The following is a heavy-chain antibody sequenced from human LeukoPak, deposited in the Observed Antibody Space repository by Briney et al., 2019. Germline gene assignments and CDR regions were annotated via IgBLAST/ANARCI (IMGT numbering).Heavy chain of an antibody. CDR3: ARLLIQGGRNYYYYMDV. CDR2: IYPDDSDT. CDR1: GHNFTSQW. J-gene: IGHJ6*03. Sequence: GESLNISCKGSGHNFTSQWIAWVRQMPGKGLEWMGIIYPDDSDTRVSPSFQGQVTLSADKSINTAYLQWSSLKASDSAMYYCARLLIQGGRNYYYYMDVWGEGTTVTVSS. V-gene: IGHV5-51*01. D-gene: IGHD5-18*01.